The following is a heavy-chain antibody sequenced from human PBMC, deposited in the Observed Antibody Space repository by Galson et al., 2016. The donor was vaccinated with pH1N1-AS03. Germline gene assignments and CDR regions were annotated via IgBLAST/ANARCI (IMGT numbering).Heavy chain of an antibody. V-gene: IGHV3-48*01. J-gene: IGHJ4*02. Sequence: SLRLSCAASGFNFNVYSMNWVRQAPGKGLEWISYMTSDMRTIKYADSVKGRFTISRDNARNSLFLQMNSLRAEDTAVYYCAKADCSSSSCYRCNYWGQGTLVTVSS. D-gene: IGHD2-2*01. CDR2: MTSDMRTI. CDR1: GFNFNVYS. CDR3: AKADCSSSSCYRCNY.